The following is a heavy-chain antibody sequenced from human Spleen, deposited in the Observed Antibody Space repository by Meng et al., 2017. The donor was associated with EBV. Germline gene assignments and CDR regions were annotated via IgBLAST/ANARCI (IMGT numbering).Heavy chain of an antibody. J-gene: IGHJ5*02. CDR2: IYYSGDT. V-gene: IGHV4-30-4*01. CDR3: ARGSWGGYFNYFDP. CDR1: GGSISTGGYF. D-gene: IGHD3-3*01. Sequence: QGHLQEPGPRLVRPSPTLSLTCAVSGGSISTGGYFWSWIRQPPGKGLEWIGYIYYSGDTYYSPSLKSRLTVSVDRSKNQFSLKLTSVTAADTAVYYCARGSWGGYFNYFDPWGQGTLVTVSS.